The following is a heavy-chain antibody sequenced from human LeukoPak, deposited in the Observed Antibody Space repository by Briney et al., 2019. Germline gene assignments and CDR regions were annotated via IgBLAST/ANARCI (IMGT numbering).Heavy chain of an antibody. CDR2: IKGDKTEK. V-gene: IGHV3-7*03. J-gene: IGHJ4*02. CDR3: ARALSA. Sequence: GGSLRLSCAASGFTFSDYWMHWVRRAPGKGLEWVANIKGDKTEKYYVDSVKGRFTISRDNAKNSVFLQMNSLRVEDTAIYYCARALSAWGQGTLVTVSS. CDR1: GFTFSDYW. D-gene: IGHD3-3*01.